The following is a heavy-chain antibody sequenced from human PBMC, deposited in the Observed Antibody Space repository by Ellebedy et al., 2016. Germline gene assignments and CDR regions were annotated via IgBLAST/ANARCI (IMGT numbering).Heavy chain of an antibody. V-gene: IGHV3-33*01. CDR3: ARGVLPPTYESSTYDWFDP. J-gene: IGHJ5*02. D-gene: IGHD2/OR15-2a*01. CDR2: IWYDGSNK. CDR1: GFNFSTYG. Sequence: GGSLRLSCAASGFNFSTYGMHWVRQAPGKGLEWVAVIWYDGSNKYYGDSVKGRFAISRDNSKNTLFLQMNSLGVEDTALYYCARGVLPPTYESSTYDWFDPWGQGTLVIVSS.